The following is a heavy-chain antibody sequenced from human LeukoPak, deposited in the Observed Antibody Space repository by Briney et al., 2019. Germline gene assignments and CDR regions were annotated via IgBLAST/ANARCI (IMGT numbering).Heavy chain of an antibody. Sequence: GLSVRLSCAASGFTFSNYGMHWVRQAPGKGLEWVAIIWYDGSKKYYADSVKGRFTISRDNSKNTAYLQMNSLRADDTAVYYCATTYGDYAFDYWGQGTLVTVSS. CDR3: ATTYGDYAFDY. CDR2: IWYDGSKK. CDR1: GFTFSNYG. D-gene: IGHD4-17*01. J-gene: IGHJ4*02. V-gene: IGHV3-33*01.